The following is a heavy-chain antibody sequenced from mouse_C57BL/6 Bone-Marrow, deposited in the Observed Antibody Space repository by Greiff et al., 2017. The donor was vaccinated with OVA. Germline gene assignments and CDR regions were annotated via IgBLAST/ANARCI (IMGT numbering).Heavy chain of an antibody. D-gene: IGHD1-1*01. V-gene: IGHV2-2*01. Sequence: VHLVESGPGLVQPSQSLSITCTVSGFSLTSYGVHWVRQSPGKGLEWLGVIWSGGSTDYNAAFISRLSISKDNSKSQVFFKMNSLQADDTAIYYCATPPYYYGSSYYAMDYWGQGTSVTVSS. CDR3: ATPPYYYGSSYYAMDY. CDR1: GFSLTSYG. CDR2: IWSGGST. J-gene: IGHJ4*01.